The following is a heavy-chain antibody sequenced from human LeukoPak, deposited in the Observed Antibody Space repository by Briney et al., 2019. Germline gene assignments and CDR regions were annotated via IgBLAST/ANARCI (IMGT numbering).Heavy chain of an antibody. D-gene: IGHD4-17*01. J-gene: IGHJ4*02. CDR3: ATDGFPLTTVTLFNY. V-gene: IGHV1-24*01. CDR1: GYTLTELS. Sequence: ASVKVSCKVSGYTLTELSMHWVRQAPGKGLEWMGGFDPEDGETIYAQKFQGRVTTTEDTSTDTAYMELSSLRSEDTAVYYCATDGFPLTTVTLFNYWGQGTLVTVSS. CDR2: FDPEDGET.